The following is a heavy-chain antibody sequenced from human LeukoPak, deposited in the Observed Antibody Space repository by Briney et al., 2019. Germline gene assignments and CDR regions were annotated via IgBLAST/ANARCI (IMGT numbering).Heavy chain of an antibody. D-gene: IGHD3-22*01. CDR1: GFTFSNYW. CDR2: IKQDGSEK. V-gene: IGHV3-7*01. CDR3: ARRRDSSGYYFDY. J-gene: IGHJ4*02. Sequence: GGSLRLSCAASGFTFSNYWMHWVRQAPGEGLEWVANIKQDGSEKYYVDSVKGRFTISRDNAKNSLYLQTNSLRAEDTAVYYCARRRDSSGYYFDYWGQGTLVTVSS.